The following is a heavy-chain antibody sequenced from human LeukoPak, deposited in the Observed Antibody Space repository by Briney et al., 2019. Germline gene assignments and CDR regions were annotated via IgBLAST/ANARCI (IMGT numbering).Heavy chain of an antibody. CDR1: GGSISSYY. J-gene: IGHJ6*03. V-gene: IGHV4-59*01. CDR3: ARLDYGDYADV. CDR2: IYYSGST. D-gene: IGHD4-17*01. Sequence: SETLSLTCTVSGGSISSYYWSWIRQPPGKGLEWIGYIYYSGSTNYNPSLKSRVTISVDTSKNQFSLKLSSVTAADTAVYYCARLDYGDYADVWGEGTTVTVSS.